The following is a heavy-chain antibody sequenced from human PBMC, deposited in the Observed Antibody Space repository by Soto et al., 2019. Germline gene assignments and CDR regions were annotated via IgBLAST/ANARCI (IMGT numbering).Heavy chain of an antibody. CDR2: IVPNVGTV. J-gene: IGHJ4*02. V-gene: IGHV1-69*06. CDR1: GGTLSSFINYP. D-gene: IGHD3-3*01. CDR3: ARRDTSGFLRYFDN. Sequence: QMQLVQSGAEVKKPGSSVKVSCKASGGTLSSFINYPINWVRQAPGQGLEWMGGIVPNVGTVNYAQKFQGRGTMTADKSTGTAYREVSSLRSEDTALYYCARRDTSGFLRYFDNWGQGTLVTVSS.